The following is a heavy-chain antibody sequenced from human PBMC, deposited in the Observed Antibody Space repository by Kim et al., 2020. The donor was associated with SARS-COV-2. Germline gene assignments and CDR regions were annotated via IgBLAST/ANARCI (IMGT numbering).Heavy chain of an antibody. Sequence: GGSLRLSCAASGFTFSSYAMHWVRQAPGKGLEWVAVISYDGSNKYYADSVKGRFTISRDNSKNTLYLQMNSLTAEDTAVYYCARDACGFGCYSVESYYY. CDR1: GFTFSSYA. CDR3: ARDACGFGCYSVESYYY. V-gene: IGHV3-30*04. CDR2: ISYDGSNK. J-gene: IGHJ6*01. D-gene: IGHD2-21*02.